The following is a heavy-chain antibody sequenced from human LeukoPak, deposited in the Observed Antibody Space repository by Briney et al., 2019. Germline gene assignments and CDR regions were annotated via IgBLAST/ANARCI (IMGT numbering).Heavy chain of an antibody. J-gene: IGHJ1*01. CDR2: INHSGST. Sequence: SETLSLTCAVYGGSFSGYYWSWIRQPPGKGLEWIGEINHSGSTNYNPFLKSRVTISVDTSKNQFSLKLSSVTAADTAVYYCARGKSSYDSRGYWVRGYFQHWGQGTLVTVSS. CDR3: ARGKSSYDSRGYWVRGYFQH. D-gene: IGHD3-22*01. V-gene: IGHV4-34*01. CDR1: GGSFSGYY.